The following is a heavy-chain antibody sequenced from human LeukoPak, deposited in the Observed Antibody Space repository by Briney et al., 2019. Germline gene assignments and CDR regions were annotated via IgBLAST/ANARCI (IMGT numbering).Heavy chain of an antibody. Sequence: ASVKVSCKASGYTFTTYDINWVRQATGQGLEWMGWMNPNSGDTGYAQKLQGRVTMTRNTSMSTAYMELNSLRSEDTAVYYCARANYYGSGKKDLDYWGQGTLVTVSS. J-gene: IGHJ4*02. D-gene: IGHD3-10*01. CDR1: GYTFTTYD. CDR2: MNPNSGDT. CDR3: ARANYYGSGKKDLDY. V-gene: IGHV1-8*01.